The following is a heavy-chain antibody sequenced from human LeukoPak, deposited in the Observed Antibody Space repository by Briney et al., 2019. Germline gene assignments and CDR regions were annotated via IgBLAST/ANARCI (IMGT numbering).Heavy chain of an antibody. CDR1: GYTLTELS. V-gene: IGHV1-24*01. CDR2: FDPEDGET. Sequence: GASVKVSCKVSGYTLTELSMHWVRQAPGKGLEWMGGFDPEDGETIYAQKFQGRVTMTEDTSTDTAYMELSGLRSEDTAVYYCYLSPLRYYYYGMDVWGQGTTVTVSS. CDR3: YLSPLRYYYYGMDV. D-gene: IGHD3-9*01. J-gene: IGHJ6*02.